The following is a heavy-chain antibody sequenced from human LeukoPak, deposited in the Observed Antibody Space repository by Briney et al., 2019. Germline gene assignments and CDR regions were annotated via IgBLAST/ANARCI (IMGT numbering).Heavy chain of an antibody. CDR1: GFTFSSYG. V-gene: IGHV3-30*03. D-gene: IGHD3-22*01. Sequence: PGGSLRLSCAASGFTFSSYGMHWVRQAPGKGLEWVAVISYDGSNKYYADSVKGRFTISRDNSKNTLYLQMNSLRAEDTAVYYCARDGGYYDSSGYFDYWGQGTLVTVSS. CDR3: ARDGGYYDSSGYFDY. CDR2: ISYDGSNK. J-gene: IGHJ4*02.